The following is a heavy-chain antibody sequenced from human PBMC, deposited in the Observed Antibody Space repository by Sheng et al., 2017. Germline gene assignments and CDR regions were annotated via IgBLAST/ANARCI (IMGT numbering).Heavy chain of an antibody. V-gene: IGHV4-34*01. J-gene: IGHJ4*02. D-gene: IGHD3-22*01. CDR2: INHSGST. CDR3: ARVPYNYYYDSSGYYPDY. Sequence: QVQLQQWGAGLLKPSETLSLTCAVYGGSLSGFYWSWIRQPPGKGLEWIGEINHSGSTNYNPSLRSRVTILIDTSKNQFSLKLSSVTAADTAVYYCARVPYNYYYDSSGYYPDYWGQGTLVTVSS. CDR1: GGSLSGFY.